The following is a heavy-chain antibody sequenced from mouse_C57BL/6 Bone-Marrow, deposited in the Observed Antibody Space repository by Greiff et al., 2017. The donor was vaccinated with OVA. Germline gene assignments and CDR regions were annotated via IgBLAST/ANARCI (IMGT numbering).Heavy chain of an antibody. CDR3: ARGHYYGSSPGWFAY. V-gene: IGHV1-64*01. CDR1: GYTFTSYW. CDR2: IHPNSGSN. D-gene: IGHD1-1*01. J-gene: IGHJ3*01. Sequence: QVQLQQPGAELVKPGASVKLSCKASGYTFTSYWMHWVKQRPGQGLEWIGMIHPNSGSNNYNEKFKSKATLTVDKSSSTAYMQLNSLTSEDSAVYFCARGHYYGSSPGWFAYWGQGTLVTVSA.